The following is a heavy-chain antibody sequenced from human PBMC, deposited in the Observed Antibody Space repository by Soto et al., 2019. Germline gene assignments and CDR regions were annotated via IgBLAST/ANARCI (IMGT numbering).Heavy chain of an antibody. V-gene: IGHV1-8*01. CDR2: MNPNSGNT. Sequence: ASVKVSCKASGYTFTSYDINWVRQATGQGLEWMGWMNPNSGNTGYAQKFQGRVTMTRNTSISTAYMELSSLRSEDTAVYYCAVVPAANLGGDYWGQGTLVTVSS. D-gene: IGHD2-2*01. J-gene: IGHJ4*02. CDR1: GYTFTSYD. CDR3: AVVPAANLGGDY.